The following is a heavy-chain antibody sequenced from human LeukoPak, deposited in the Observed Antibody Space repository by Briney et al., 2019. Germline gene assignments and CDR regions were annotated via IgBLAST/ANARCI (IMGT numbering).Heavy chain of an antibody. CDR3: AKRLTSAGPFDL. V-gene: IGHV3-9*01. J-gene: IGHJ2*01. CDR2: LTWDSDSI. Sequence: GRSLRLSCTASGFIFDNYAMHWVRQAPGKGLEWVSGLTWDSDSIDYAGSVKGRFIVSRDNAKNSLYLQMNSLRPEDTAFYYCAKRLTSAGPFDLWGRGTLVTVSS. D-gene: IGHD6-13*01. CDR1: GFIFDNYA.